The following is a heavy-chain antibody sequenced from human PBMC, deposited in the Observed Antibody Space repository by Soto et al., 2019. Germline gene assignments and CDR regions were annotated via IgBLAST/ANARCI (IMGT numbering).Heavy chain of an antibody. CDR2: VSNDGSNT. Sequence: QVHLEESGGGVVQPGRSLRLSCVGSGFTLSRFVLHWVRQAPGKGLEWVAVVSNDGSNTYYADSVKSRFTISRDNSMSPLYLQLDSLRREETALYYCARGNMDVWGREITVSVSS. D-gene: IGHD1-1*01. J-gene: IGHJ6*02. CDR3: ARGNMDV. V-gene: IGHV3-30*04. CDR1: GFTLSRFV.